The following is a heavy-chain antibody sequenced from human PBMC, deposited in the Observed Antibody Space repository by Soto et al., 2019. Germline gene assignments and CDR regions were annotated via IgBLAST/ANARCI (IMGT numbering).Heavy chain of an antibody. CDR3: DAPSDDCSYY. Sequence: QLQLQESGPGLVKPSQTLSLPCSVSGGSITSAIYYWSWIRQPPGKGLEWIGCIYYTGSAYYNPSIKTRVTITMDTSKNMFSLNLGSVTAVDAAVYYWDAPSDDCSYYWGQGVLVT. CDR2: IYYTGSA. J-gene: IGHJ4*02. CDR1: GGSITSAIYY. V-gene: IGHV4-30-4*01. D-gene: IGHD2-21*02.